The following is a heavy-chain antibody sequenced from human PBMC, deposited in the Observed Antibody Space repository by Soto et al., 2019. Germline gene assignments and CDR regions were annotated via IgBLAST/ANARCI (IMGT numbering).Heavy chain of an antibody. CDR1: GFTFSSYA. CDR3: XXXXXXXVTSXYYYGMXV. V-gene: IGHV3-30-3*01. Sequence: QVQLVESGGGVVQPGRSLRLSCAASGFTFSSYAMHWVRQAPGKGLEWVAVISYDGSNKYYADSVKGRFTISRDNSKNTLXXXXXXXXXXXXXXXXXXXXXXXXVTSXYYYGMXV. J-gene: IGHJ6*01. CDR2: ISYDGSNK. D-gene: IGHD5-18*01.